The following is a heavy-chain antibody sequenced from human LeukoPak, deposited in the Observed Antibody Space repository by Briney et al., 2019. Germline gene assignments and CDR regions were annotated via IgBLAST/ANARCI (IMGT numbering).Heavy chain of an antibody. V-gene: IGHV3-15*01. CDR2: IKTKTDGGTT. CDR3: TTARVGY. Sequence: GGSLRLSCAASRFTFSDAWMSWVRQAPGMGLEWDGRIKTKTDGGTTDYAAPVKGRFTISRDDSKNTVYLQMNSLKSEDTAVYYCTTARVGYWGQGTLVTVSS. CDR1: RFTFSDAW. J-gene: IGHJ4*02.